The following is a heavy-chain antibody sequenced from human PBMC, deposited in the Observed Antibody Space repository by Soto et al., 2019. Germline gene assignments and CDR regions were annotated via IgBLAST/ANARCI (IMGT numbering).Heavy chain of an antibody. CDR2: IYYIGST. D-gene: IGHD2-15*01. Sequence: SETLSLTCTVSGGSISSGGYYWNWIRQHPGKGLEWIGYIYYIGSTYYNPSLKSRVTISLDTSKNQFSLKLSSLRSGDTAVYYCARVYCSGGSCYSIDYWGQGTLVTVSS. V-gene: IGHV4-31*03. CDR1: GGSISSGGYY. CDR3: ARVYCSGGSCYSIDY. J-gene: IGHJ4*02.